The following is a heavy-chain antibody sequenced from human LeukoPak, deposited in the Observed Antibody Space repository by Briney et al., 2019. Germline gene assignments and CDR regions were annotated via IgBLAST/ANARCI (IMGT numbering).Heavy chain of an antibody. D-gene: IGHD3-3*01. V-gene: IGHV3-30*03. J-gene: IGHJ4*02. Sequence: GVSLRLSCAASGFTFSNYGLHWVRQAPGKGVEWVAVILYDGSNKNYTDSVKGRFTISRDNSKNTLYLQMNSLRADDTAVYYCAMNRGSGYSLHYWRQGTLVTVSS. CDR2: ILYDGSNK. CDR3: AMNRGSGYSLHY. CDR1: GFTFSNYG.